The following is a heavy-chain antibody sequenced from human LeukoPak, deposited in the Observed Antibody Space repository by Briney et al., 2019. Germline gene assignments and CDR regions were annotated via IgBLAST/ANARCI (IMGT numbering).Heavy chain of an antibody. CDR2: IYYSGST. D-gene: IGHD3-10*01. CDR1: GGSISSGGYY. Sequence: SQTLSLTCTVSGGSISSGGYYWSWIRQHPGKGLEWIGYIYYSGSTNYNPSLKSRVTISVDTAKNQFSLKLSSVTAADTAVYYCARKPYYGSGFGYYYGMDVWGQGTTVTVSS. J-gene: IGHJ6*02. V-gene: IGHV4-31*03. CDR3: ARKPYYGSGFGYYYGMDV.